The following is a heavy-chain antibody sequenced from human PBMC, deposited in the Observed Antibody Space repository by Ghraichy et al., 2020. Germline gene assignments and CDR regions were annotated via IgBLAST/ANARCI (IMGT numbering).Heavy chain of an antibody. J-gene: IGHJ3*02. CDR3: ARVVWLAGAFDI. CDR1: GGTFSTYA. V-gene: IGHV1-69*04. Sequence: SVKVSCKASGGTFSTYAISWVRQAPGQGLEWMGRIIPILGIANYAQKFQGRVTITADKSTSTAYMELSSLRSEDTAVYYCARVVWLAGAFDIWGQGTMVTVAS. D-gene: IGHD5-12*01. CDR2: IIPILGIA.